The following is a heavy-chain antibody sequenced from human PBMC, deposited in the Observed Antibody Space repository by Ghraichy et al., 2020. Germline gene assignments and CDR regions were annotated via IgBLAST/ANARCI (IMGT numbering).Heavy chain of an antibody. Sequence: ASVKVSCKATGYTFSIYNIHWMRQAPGQGLEWMGIIRPGGDTTYGQDFQGRVTLTRYTSMSTVYMEMSSLRSEDTAVYYCAREPLSSYYFDYWGQGMLVTVSS. CDR1: GYTFSIYN. CDR2: IRPGGDTT. D-gene: IGHD5/OR15-5a*01. J-gene: IGHJ4*02. V-gene: IGHV1-46*01. CDR3: AREPLSSYYFDY.